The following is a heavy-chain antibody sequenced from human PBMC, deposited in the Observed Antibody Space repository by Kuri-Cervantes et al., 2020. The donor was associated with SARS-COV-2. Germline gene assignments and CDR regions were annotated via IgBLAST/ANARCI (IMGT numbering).Heavy chain of an antibody. CDR3: AILYSSSWYDFDY. CDR2: IYPGDSDT. D-gene: IGHD6-13*01. V-gene: IGHV5-51*01. CDR1: GYSFSSYW. J-gene: IGHJ4*02. Sequence: KVSCKGSGYSFSSYWITWVRQMPGKGLEWMGIIYPGDSDTRYSPSFQGQVTISADKSISTAYLQWSSLKASDTAMYYCAILYSSSWYDFDYWGQGTLVTVSS.